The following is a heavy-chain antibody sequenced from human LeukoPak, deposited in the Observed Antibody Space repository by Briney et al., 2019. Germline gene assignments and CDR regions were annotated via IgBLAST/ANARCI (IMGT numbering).Heavy chain of an antibody. CDR1: GFTFDDYA. J-gene: IGHJ4*02. CDR2: ISWNSGSI. D-gene: IGHD3-22*01. V-gene: IGHV3-9*03. CDR3: AQADSSGYWVFDY. Sequence: GRSLRLSCAASGFTFDDYAMHWVRQAPGKGLDWVSGISWNSGSIGYADSVKGRFTISRDNAKHSLYLQMHSLRDEAMAFYYCAQADSSGYWVFDYWGQGTLVTVSS.